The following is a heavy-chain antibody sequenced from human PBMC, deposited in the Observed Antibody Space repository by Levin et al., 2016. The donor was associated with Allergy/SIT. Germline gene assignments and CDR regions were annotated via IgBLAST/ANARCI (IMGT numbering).Heavy chain of an antibody. CDR3: ARGRRGSSGIYYDGSGYLH. D-gene: IGHD3-22*01. J-gene: IGHJ4*02. CDR1: GFTFSYHD. Sequence: GESLKISCAASGFTFSYHDMHWVRQVTGKGLEWVSGIGTAGDTYFAASVKGRFTISRENDKNSLYLQMNSLRAGDTAVYYCARGRRGSSGIYYDGSGYLHWGQGTLVTVSS. CDR2: IGTAGDT. V-gene: IGHV3-13*01.